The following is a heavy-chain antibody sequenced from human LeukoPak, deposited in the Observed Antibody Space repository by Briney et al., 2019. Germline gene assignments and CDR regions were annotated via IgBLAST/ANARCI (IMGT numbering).Heavy chain of an antibody. Sequence: GGSLRLSCAASGFTVSSNYMSWVRQAPGKGLEWVSVIYSGGSTYYADSVKGRFTISRDNSKNTLYLQMNSLRAEDTAVYYCARVKGGGSYYTRVDDAFDIWGQGTMGTVSS. V-gene: IGHV3-53*01. CDR3: ARVKGGGSYYTRVDDAFDI. J-gene: IGHJ3*02. D-gene: IGHD1-26*01. CDR1: GFTVSSNY. CDR2: IYSGGST.